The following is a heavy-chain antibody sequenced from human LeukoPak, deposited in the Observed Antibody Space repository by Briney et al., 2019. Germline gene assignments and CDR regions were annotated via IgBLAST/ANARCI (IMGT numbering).Heavy chain of an antibody. J-gene: IGHJ4*02. V-gene: IGHV3-9*01. D-gene: IGHD3-9*01. CDR2: ISWDSGSI. CDR3: AKASLVLRYFDWLLPPDF. Sequence: PGGSLRLSCAASGFTFDDYAMHWVRQAPGKGLEGVSGISWDSGSIAYADSVKGRFTISRDNAKTSLYLQMNSLRAEDTALYYCAKASLVLRYFDWLLPPDFWGQGTLVTVSS. CDR1: GFTFDDYA.